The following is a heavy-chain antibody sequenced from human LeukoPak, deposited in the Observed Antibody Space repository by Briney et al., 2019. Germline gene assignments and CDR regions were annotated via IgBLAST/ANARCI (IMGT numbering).Heavy chain of an antibody. CDR1: GFTVSSNF. CDR3: AREDAGGTYSFDY. D-gene: IGHD1-26*01. Sequence: PGGSLRLSCAVPGFTVSSNFMSWVRQAPGKGPEWVSVIYTRGITYYADSVRGRFTISRDNSKNTLYLQMDSLTAEDTAVYYCAREDAGGTYSFDYWGQGTLVTVSS. J-gene: IGHJ4*02. V-gene: IGHV3-66*01. CDR2: IYTRGIT.